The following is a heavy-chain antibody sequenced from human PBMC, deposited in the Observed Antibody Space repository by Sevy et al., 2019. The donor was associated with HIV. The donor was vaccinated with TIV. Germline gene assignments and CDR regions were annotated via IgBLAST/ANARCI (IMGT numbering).Heavy chain of an antibody. V-gene: IGHV1-2*02. J-gene: IGHJ3*02. CDR1: GYTFTGYY. D-gene: IGHD3-22*01. CDR2: INPNSGGT. Sequence: ASVRLSCKASGYTFTGYYMHWVRQAPGQGLEWMGWINPNSGGTNYAQKFQGRVTMTRDTSISTAYMELSRLRSDDTAVYYCARDRTGTMIVAERAFDIWGQGTMVTVSS. CDR3: ARDRTGTMIVAERAFDI.